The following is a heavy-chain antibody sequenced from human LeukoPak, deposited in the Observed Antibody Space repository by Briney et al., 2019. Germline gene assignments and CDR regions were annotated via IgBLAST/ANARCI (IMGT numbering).Heavy chain of an antibody. J-gene: IGHJ6*03. CDR2: IYYSGST. Sequence: SETLSLTCTVSGGSISISNYYWGWIRQPPGKGLEWIGSIYYSGSTYYNPSLKSRVTISVDTSKNQFSLKLSSVTAADTAVYYCARAFHYPPGTYYYYYYMDVWGKGTTVTISS. D-gene: IGHD1-26*01. CDR3: ARAFHYPPGTYYYYYYMDV. V-gene: IGHV4-39*01. CDR1: GGSISISNYY.